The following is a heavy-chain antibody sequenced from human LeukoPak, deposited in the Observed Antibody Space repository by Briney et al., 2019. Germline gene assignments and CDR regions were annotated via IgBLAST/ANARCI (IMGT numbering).Heavy chain of an antibody. CDR3: ARDEVAFDI. J-gene: IGHJ3*02. Sequence: SQTLCLTRAVYGGSFRVYSWSCVPDPPTKGLEDRGEINHSGRTNYNPSLKRRVTISVDTSKKQFSLKLSSVTAADAAVDYSARDEVAFDIWGQGTIVTVS. V-gene: IGHV4-34*01. CDR1: GGSFRVYS. CDR2: INHSGRT.